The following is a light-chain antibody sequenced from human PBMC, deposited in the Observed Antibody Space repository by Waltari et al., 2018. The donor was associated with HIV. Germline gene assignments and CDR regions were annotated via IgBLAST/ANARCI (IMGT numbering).Light chain of an antibody. Sequence: IQMTQSPSTLSASVGDRVTITCRASQSISSWLAWYQQKPGKAPKLLIYKASSLESGVPSRFSGSGSGTEFTLTISSLQPDDFATYYCQQYNSSPSFGQGTKLEIK. J-gene: IGKJ2*01. CDR1: QSISSW. V-gene: IGKV1-5*03. CDR2: KAS. CDR3: QQYNSSPS.